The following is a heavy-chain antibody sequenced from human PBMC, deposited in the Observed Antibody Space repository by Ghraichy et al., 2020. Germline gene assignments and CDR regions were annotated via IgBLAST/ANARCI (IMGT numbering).Heavy chain of an antibody. CDR3: ARGGSVSGSYYGNWFDP. CDR1: GSPFTSYY. V-gene: IGHV1-46*03. Sequence: ASVKVSCKASGSPFTSYYMHWVLQSPGQGLEWMGIINPSGGSTSYAQKFQGRVTMTRDTSTSTVYMELSSLRSEDTAVYYCARGGSVSGSYYGNWFDPWGQGTLVTVSS. CDR2: INPSGGST. D-gene: IGHD1-26*01. J-gene: IGHJ5*02.